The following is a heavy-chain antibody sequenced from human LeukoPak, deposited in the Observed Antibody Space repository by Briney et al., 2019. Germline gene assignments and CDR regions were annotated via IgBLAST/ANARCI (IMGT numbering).Heavy chain of an antibody. CDR2: ISGSGGST. CDR1: GFTFSSYA. D-gene: IGHD6-19*01. V-gene: IGHV3-23*01. Sequence: GGSLRLSCAASGFTFSSYAMCWVRQAPGKGLEWVSAISGSGGSTYYADSVKGRFTISRDNSKNTLYLQMNSLRAEDTAVYYCAKSLIAVAGAASGAFDIWGQGTMVTVSS. CDR3: AKSLIAVAGAASGAFDI. J-gene: IGHJ3*02.